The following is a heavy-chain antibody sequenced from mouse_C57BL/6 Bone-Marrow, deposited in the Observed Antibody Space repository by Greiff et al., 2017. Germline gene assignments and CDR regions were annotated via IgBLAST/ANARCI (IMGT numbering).Heavy chain of an antibody. V-gene: IGHV1-69*01. Sequence: QVQLQQPGAELVMPGASVKLSCKASGYTFTSYWMHWVKQRPGQGLEWIGEIDPSDSYTNYNQKCKGKSTVTVDKSSRTAYMQRSSLKSEDSAVYYCARDYGSSQKGYFDYWGQGTTLTVSS. J-gene: IGHJ2*01. CDR2: IDPSDSYT. D-gene: IGHD1-1*01. CDR1: GYTFTSYW. CDR3: ARDYGSSQKGYFDY.